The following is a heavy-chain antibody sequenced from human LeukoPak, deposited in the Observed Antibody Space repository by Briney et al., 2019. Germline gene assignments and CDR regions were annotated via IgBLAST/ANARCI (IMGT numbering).Heavy chain of an antibody. Sequence: GGSLRLSCAASGFTFSSYAMHWVRQAPGKGLEWVAVISYDGSNKYYADSVKGRFTISRDNSKNTLYLQMNSLRAEDTAVYYCARDPYYYDSSGYSEDYRGQGTLVTVSS. CDR2: ISYDGSNK. CDR3: ARDPYYYDSSGYSEDY. D-gene: IGHD3-22*01. V-gene: IGHV3-30*04. CDR1: GFTFSSYA. J-gene: IGHJ4*02.